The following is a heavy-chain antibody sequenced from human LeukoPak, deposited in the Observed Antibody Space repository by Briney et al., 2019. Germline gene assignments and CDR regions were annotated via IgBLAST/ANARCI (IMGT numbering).Heavy chain of an antibody. J-gene: IGHJ4*02. CDR3: AKTEAVAGRFEY. V-gene: IGHV3-30*02. D-gene: IGHD6-19*01. Sequence: GGSLRLSCAASGFTFSSYGMHWVRQAPGKGLEWVAFVRYDGSDKYYADSVKGRFTISRDNSKNTLYLQMNSLRAEDTAVYYCAKTEAVAGRFEYWGQGTLVTVSS. CDR1: GFTFSSYG. CDR2: VRYDGSDK.